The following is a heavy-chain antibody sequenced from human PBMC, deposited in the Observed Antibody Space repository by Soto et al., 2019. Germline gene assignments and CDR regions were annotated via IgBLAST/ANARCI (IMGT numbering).Heavy chain of an antibody. D-gene: IGHD3-22*01. Sequence: PGESLKISCKGSGYSFTSYWISWVRQMPGKGLEWMGRIDSSDSYTNYSPSFQGHVTISADKSISTAYLQWSSLKASDTTMYYCARPTYYYDSSGYYSPAYFDYWGQGTLVTVSS. V-gene: IGHV5-10-1*01. CDR3: ARPTYYYDSSGYYSPAYFDY. CDR2: IDSSDSYT. CDR1: GYSFTSYW. J-gene: IGHJ4*01.